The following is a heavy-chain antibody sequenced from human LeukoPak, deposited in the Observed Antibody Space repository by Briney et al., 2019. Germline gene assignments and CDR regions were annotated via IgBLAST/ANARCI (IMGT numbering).Heavy chain of an antibody. J-gene: IGHJ4*02. CDR2: IYHSGST. Sequence: SETLSLTCTVSGYSISSGYYWGWIRQPPGKGLEWIGSIYHSGSTYYNPSLKSRVTISVDTSKNQFSLKLSSVTAADTAVYYCARLSRYSSGKGTDYWGQGTLVTVSS. V-gene: IGHV4-38-2*02. D-gene: IGHD6-19*01. CDR1: GYSISSGYY. CDR3: ARLSRYSSGKGTDY.